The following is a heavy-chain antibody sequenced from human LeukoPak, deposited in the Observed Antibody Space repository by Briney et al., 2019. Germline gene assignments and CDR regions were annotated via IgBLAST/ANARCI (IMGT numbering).Heavy chain of an antibody. Sequence: RASVKVSCKASGYTFTGYYMHWVRQAPGQGLEWMGWINPNSGGTNYAQKFQGRVTMTRDTSISTAYMELSRLRSDDTAVYYCARLDSSSWYEFGEDWFDPWGQGTLVTVSS. CDR2: INPNSGGT. CDR1: GYTFTGYY. J-gene: IGHJ5*02. V-gene: IGHV1-2*02. CDR3: ARLDSSSWYEFGEDWFDP. D-gene: IGHD6-13*01.